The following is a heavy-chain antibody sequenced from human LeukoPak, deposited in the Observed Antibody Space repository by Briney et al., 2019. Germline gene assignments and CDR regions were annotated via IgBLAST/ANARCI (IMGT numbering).Heavy chain of an antibody. V-gene: IGHV1-46*01. D-gene: IGHD1-26*01. Sequence: EASVKVSCKASGYTFTSYYMHWVRQAPGQGLEWMGIINPSGGSTSYAQKFQGRVTMTRDTSTSTVYMELSGLRSEDTAVYYCARGMDGSYYDSDDAFDIWGQGTMVTVSS. CDR2: INPSGGST. CDR3: ARGMDGSYYDSDDAFDI. J-gene: IGHJ3*02. CDR1: GYTFTSYY.